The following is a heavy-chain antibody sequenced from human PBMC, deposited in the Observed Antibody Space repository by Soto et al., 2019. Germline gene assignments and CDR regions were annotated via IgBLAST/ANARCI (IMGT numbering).Heavy chain of an antibody. D-gene: IGHD1-26*01. J-gene: IGHJ6*02. CDR2: ISCNSGSI. Sequence: SLRLSCAASVFTFDDYAMHWVRQAPGKGLEWVSGISCNSGSIGYADSVKGRFTISRDNAKNSLYLQMNSLRAEDTALYYCAKGVGSGYYYYGMDVWGQGTTVTVSS. CDR1: VFTFDDYA. V-gene: IGHV3-9*01. CDR3: AKGVGSGYYYYGMDV.